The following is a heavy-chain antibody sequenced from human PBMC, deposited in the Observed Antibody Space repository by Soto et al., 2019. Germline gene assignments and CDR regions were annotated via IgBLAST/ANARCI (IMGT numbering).Heavy chain of an antibody. V-gene: IGHV3-30*18. J-gene: IGHJ6*03. D-gene: IGHD1-7*01. Sequence: GGSLRLSCAASGFTFSSYGMHWVRQAPGKGLEWVAVISYDGSNKYYADSVKGRFTISRDNSKNTLYLQMNSLRAEDTAVYYCAKVGYNWNYVPLYYYYYMDVWGKGTTVTVSS. CDR1: GFTFSSYG. CDR3: AKVGYNWNYVPLYYYYYMDV. CDR2: ISYDGSNK.